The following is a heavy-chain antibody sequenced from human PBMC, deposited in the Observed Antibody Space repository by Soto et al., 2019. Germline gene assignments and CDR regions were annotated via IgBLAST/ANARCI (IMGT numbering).Heavy chain of an antibody. V-gene: IGHV3-11*06. D-gene: IGHD2-21*01. CDR3: ARGGGGGLFEH. CDR2: ISPKSTYR. CDR1: GFPFSDYY. J-gene: IGHJ4*02. Sequence: GGSLRLSCATSGFPFSDYYMSWIRQAPGKGLEWLSHISPKSTYRNYADSVKGRFTISRDNTKSSLFLQMNSLGVEDTAVYYCARGGGGGLFEHWGQGVLDTVSS.